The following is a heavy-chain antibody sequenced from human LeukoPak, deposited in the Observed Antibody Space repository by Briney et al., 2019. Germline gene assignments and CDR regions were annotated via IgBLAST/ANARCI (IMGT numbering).Heavy chain of an antibody. CDR3: ASLGTLRS. D-gene: IGHD7-27*01. J-gene: IGHJ5*02. V-gene: IGHV4-39*01. CDR1: GGSVSSSSYY. CDR2: IPYSGTN. Sequence: SETLSLTCTVSGGSVSSSSYYWGWIRQPPGKGLEWIWSIPYSGTNYNHPSLKSRVSISIDTSKNQFSVKLTSVTAADTAMYYCASLGTLRSWGQGTLVTVSS.